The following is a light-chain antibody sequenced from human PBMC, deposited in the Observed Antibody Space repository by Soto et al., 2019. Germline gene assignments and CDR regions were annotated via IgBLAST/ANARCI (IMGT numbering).Light chain of an antibody. CDR3: SSYTSSSVYV. J-gene: IGLJ1*01. V-gene: IGLV2-14*01. Sequence: QSALTQPASGSGSPGQSITISCTGTSSDVGGYNYVSWYQQHPGKAPKLMIYDVSNRPSGVSNRFSGPKSGNTASLTISGLQAEDEADYYCSSYTSSSVYVFGTGTKVTVL. CDR1: SSDVGGYNY. CDR2: DVS.